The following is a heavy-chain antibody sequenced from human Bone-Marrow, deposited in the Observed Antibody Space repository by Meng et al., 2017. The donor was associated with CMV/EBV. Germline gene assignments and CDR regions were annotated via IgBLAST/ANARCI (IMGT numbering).Heavy chain of an antibody. CDR1: GYTFTSYG. J-gene: IGHJ6*02. CDR2: ISAYNGNT. D-gene: IGHD2-2*01. V-gene: IGHV1-18*01. CDR3: ARLHYQLLLGWRGYYYGMDV. Sequence: ASVKVSCKASGYTFTSYGISWVRQAPGQGLEWMGWISAYNGNTNYAQKLQGRVTMTTDTSTSTAYMELSSLRSEDTAVYYCARLHYQLLLGWRGYYYGMDVWGQGTTVTVSS.